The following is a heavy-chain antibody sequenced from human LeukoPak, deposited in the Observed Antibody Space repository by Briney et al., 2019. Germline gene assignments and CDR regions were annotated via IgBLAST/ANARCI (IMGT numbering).Heavy chain of an antibody. CDR2: ISSGSDYI. J-gene: IGHJ6*02. V-gene: IGHV3-21*01. D-gene: IGHD6-19*01. CDR3: ARGGGWDAYYYYGLDV. CDR1: GFTFSSYA. Sequence: PGGSLRLSCAASGFTFSSYAMSWVRQAPGKGLEWISSISSGSDYIYYADSVKGRFTISRDNAKNSLYLQVSSLRAEDTAVYYCARGGGWDAYYYYGLDVWGQGTTVTVSS.